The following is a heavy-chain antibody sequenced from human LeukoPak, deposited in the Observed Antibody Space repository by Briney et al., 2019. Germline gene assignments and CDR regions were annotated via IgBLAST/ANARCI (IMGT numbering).Heavy chain of an antibody. CDR3: ARHPYSGSYHFDY. Sequence: ASVKVSCKASGYIXTGYYMHWVRQAXGQXLEWMGWINPNSGDTNSAQKFQGRVTMTRDTSISTAYMELSRLTSDDTAVYYCARHPYSGSYHFDYWGQGTLVTVSS. J-gene: IGHJ4*02. CDR2: INPNSGDT. D-gene: IGHD1-26*01. V-gene: IGHV1-2*02. CDR1: GYIXTGYY.